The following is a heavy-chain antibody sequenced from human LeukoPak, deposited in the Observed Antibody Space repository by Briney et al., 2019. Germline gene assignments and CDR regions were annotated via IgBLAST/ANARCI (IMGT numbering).Heavy chain of an antibody. D-gene: IGHD1-14*01. V-gene: IGHV1-46*01. CDR1: GYTFTSYY. J-gene: IGHJ3*02. Sequence: GASVKVSCKASGYTFTSYYMHWVRQAPGQGLEWMGIINPSGGSTGYAQKFQGRVTMTRDTSTSTVYMELSSLRSEDTAVYYCARAEAPQDAFDIWGQGTMVTVSS. CDR2: INPSGGST. CDR3: ARAEAPQDAFDI.